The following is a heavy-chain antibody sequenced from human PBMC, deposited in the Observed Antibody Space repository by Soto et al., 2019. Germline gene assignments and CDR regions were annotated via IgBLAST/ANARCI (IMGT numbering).Heavy chain of an antibody. CDR2: IYYSGST. J-gene: IGHJ2*01. CDR3: ARHARRESITMIVVAPNWYFDL. V-gene: IGHV4-39*01. CDR1: GGSISSSSYY. Sequence: QLQLQESGPGLVKPSETLSLTCTVSGGSISSSSYYWGWIRQPPGKGLEWIGSIYYSGSTYYNPSLKSRVTISVDTSKNQFSLKLSSVTAADTAVYYCARHARRESITMIVVAPNWYFDLWGRGTLVTVSS. D-gene: IGHD3-22*01.